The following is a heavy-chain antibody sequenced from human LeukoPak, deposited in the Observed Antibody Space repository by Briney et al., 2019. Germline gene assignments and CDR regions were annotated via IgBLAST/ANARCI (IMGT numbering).Heavy chain of an antibody. CDR3: ATLAVAGTENAFDI. J-gene: IGHJ3*02. CDR1: GFTVSRNY. D-gene: IGHD6-19*01. V-gene: IGHV3-66*01. Sequence: GGSLRLSCAASGFTVSRNYMSWVRQAPGKGLEWVSVIYSGGSTYYADSVKGRFTISRDNSKNTLYLQMNSLRAEDTAVYYCATLAVAGTENAFDIWGQGTMVTVSS. CDR2: IYSGGST.